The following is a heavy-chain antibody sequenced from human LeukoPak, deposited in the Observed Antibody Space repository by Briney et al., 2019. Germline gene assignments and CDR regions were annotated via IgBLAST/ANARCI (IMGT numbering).Heavy chain of an antibody. CDR2: ISGSGINT. CDR1: GFTLSGNA. Sequence: GGSLRLSCAASGFTLSGNAKSWVRQAPGKGLEWVSSISGSGINTCYADSVKGRFTISRDNSRNTLYLQMNSLRAEDTAIYYCAKSHSSNWYCSAYWGQGTLVTVSS. V-gene: IGHV3-23*01. D-gene: IGHD6-13*01. J-gene: IGHJ4*02. CDR3: AKSHSSNWYCSAY.